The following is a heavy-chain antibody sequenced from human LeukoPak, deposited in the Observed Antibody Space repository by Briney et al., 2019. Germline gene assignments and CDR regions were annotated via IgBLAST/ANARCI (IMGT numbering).Heavy chain of an antibody. D-gene: IGHD3-16*01. J-gene: IGHJ4*02. CDR2: IIPIFGTA. CDR1: GGTFSSYA. V-gene: IGHV1-69*05. Sequence: SVKVSCKASGGTFSSYAISWVRQAPGQGLEWMGGIIPIFGTANYAQKFQGRVTITTDESTSTAYMELSSLRSEDTAVYYCARGVEGGYYFDYWGQGTLVTVSS. CDR3: ARGVEGGYYFDY.